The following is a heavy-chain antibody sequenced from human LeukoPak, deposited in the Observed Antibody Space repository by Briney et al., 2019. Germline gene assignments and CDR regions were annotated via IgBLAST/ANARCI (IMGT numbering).Heavy chain of an antibody. D-gene: IGHD5-24*01. J-gene: IGHJ4*02. CDR3: ASHGTRGYNYFDY. CDR2: MNPNSGNT. CDR1: GYTFTSYD. Sequence: ASVKVSCKASGYTFTSYDINWVRQATGQGLEWMGWMNPNSGNTGYAQKFQGRVTITRNTSISTAYMELSSLRSEDTAVYYCASHGTRGYNYFDYWGQGTLVTVSS. V-gene: IGHV1-8*03.